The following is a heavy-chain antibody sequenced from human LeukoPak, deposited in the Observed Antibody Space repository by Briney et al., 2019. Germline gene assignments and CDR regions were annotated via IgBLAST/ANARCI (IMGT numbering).Heavy chain of an antibody. J-gene: IGHJ5*02. V-gene: IGHV1-2*04. Sequence: ASVKVSCKASGYTFTGYYMHWVRQAPGQGLEWMGWINPNSGGTNYAQKFQGWVTMTRDTSISTAYMELSRLRSDDTAVYYCARALDGYNPPGFGPWGQGTLVTVSS. CDR1: GYTFTGYY. CDR2: INPNSGGT. CDR3: ARALDGYNPPGFGP. D-gene: IGHD5-24*01.